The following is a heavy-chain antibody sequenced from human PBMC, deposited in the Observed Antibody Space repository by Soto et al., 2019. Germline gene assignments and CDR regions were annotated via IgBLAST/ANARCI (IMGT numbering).Heavy chain of an antibody. D-gene: IGHD2-21*01. CDR2: IYYSGST. CDR1: GGSISSGDYY. CDR3: GFGSTSILWWSPTDY. J-gene: IGHJ4*02. V-gene: IGHV4-30-4*01. Sequence: QVQLQESGPGLVKPSQTLSLTCTVSGGSISSGDYYWSWIRQPPGKGLEWIGYIYYSGSTYYNPSLKSRVTISVDASKNQFSLKLSSVTAADTAVYYCGFGSTSILWWSPTDYWGQGTLVTVSS.